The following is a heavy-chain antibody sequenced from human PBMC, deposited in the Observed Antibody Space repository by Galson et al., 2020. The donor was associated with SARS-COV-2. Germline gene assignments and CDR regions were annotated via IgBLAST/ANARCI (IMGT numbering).Heavy chain of an antibody. V-gene: IGHV1-2*02. CDR1: GYTFTGYY. J-gene: IGHJ5*02. CDR3: AREASEPITMIVVVITSWFDP. D-gene: IGHD3-22*01. CDR2: INPNSGGT. Sequence: ASVKVSCKASGYTFTGYYMHWVRQAPGQGLEWMGWINPNSGGTNYAQKFQGRVTMTRDTSISTAYMELSRLRSDDTAVYYCAREASEPITMIVVVITSWFDPWGQGTLVTVSS.